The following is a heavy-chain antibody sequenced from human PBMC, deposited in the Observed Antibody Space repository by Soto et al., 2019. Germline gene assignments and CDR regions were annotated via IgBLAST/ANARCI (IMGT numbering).Heavy chain of an antibody. Sequence: NPSETLSLTCTVSGGSISSGDYYWSWIRQPPGKGLEWIGYIYYSGSTYYNPSLKSRVTISVDTSKNQFSLKLSSVTAADTAVYYCARAMDTAMVYFDYWGQGTLVTVSS. V-gene: IGHV4-30-4*01. CDR3: ARAMDTAMVYFDY. CDR2: IYYSGST. CDR1: GGSISSGDYY. D-gene: IGHD5-18*01. J-gene: IGHJ4*02.